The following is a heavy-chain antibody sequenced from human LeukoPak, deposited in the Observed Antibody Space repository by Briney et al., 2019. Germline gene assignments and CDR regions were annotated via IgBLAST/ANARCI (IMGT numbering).Heavy chain of an antibody. D-gene: IGHD3-10*01. Sequence: GESLKISCKGSGYSFTSYWIGWVRQMPGKGLEWMGIVYPADSDTRYSPSFQGQVTISADKSISTAYLQWSSLKASDTAMYYCARHIDYHGSGSYYNNAFDYWGQGTLVTVSS. J-gene: IGHJ4*02. CDR3: ARHIDYHGSGSYYNNAFDY. CDR1: GYSFTSYW. V-gene: IGHV5-51*01. CDR2: VYPADSDT.